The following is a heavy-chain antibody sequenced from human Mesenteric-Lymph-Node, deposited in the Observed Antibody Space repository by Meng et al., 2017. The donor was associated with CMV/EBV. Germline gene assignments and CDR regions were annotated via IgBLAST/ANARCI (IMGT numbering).Heavy chain of an antibody. CDR2: ISYDGSNK. CDR3: PKDGLGGWDHFDY. CDR1: GFTFSSYA. J-gene: IGHJ4*02. D-gene: IGHD1-26*01. V-gene: IGHV3-30*04. Sequence: GESLKISCAASGFTFSSYAMHWVRQAPGKGLEWVAVISYDGSNKYYADSVKGRFTISRDNSKNTLYLQMNSLRAEDTAIYYCPKDGLGGWDHFDYWGQGALVTVSS.